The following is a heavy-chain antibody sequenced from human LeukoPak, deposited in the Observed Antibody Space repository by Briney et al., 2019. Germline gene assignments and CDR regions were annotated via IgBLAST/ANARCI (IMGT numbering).Heavy chain of an antibody. CDR2: ITTSSTYT. CDR1: GLSFSSYN. D-gene: IGHD1-26*01. V-gene: IGHV3-21*01. Sequence: GGSLRLSCEASGLSFSSYNMDWVRQTPGKGLEWISSITTSSTYTFYADSVKGRFTISRDNARNSLYLQMNSLTAEDTAVYYCARDPYSGAYGNTYYYYMDVWGKGTTVTISS. J-gene: IGHJ6*03. CDR3: ARDPYSGAYGNTYYYYMDV.